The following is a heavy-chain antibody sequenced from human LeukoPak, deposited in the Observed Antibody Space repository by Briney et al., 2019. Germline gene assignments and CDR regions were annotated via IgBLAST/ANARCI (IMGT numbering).Heavy chain of an antibody. CDR2: ISTISSYI. V-gene: IGHV3-21*01. D-gene: IGHD4-17*01. CDR1: GFTFSSYS. Sequence: GGSLRLSCAASGFTFSSYSMNWVRQTPGKGLEWVSSISTISSYIFYADSVTGRFTMSRDNAKKSLFLQMNSLRAEDTAVYYCARDYGDYEPGRHHYYYYYMDVWGKGTTVTVSS. J-gene: IGHJ6*03. CDR3: ARDYGDYEPGRHHYYYYYMDV.